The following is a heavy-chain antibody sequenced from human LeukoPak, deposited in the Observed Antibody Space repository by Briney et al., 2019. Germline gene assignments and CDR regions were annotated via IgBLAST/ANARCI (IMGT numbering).Heavy chain of an antibody. J-gene: IGHJ4*02. D-gene: IGHD5-12*01. V-gene: IGHV3-21*01. CDR3: ARGYSGYEFDY. Sequence: GGSLRLSCAASGFSFFKYNMNWVRQAPGKGLEWVSSIGSTGIYIYHADSVKGRFTISRDNANKALFLQMHSLRAEDTAVYYCARGYSGYEFDYWGQGTLVTVSS. CDR1: GFSFFKYN. CDR2: IGSTGIYI.